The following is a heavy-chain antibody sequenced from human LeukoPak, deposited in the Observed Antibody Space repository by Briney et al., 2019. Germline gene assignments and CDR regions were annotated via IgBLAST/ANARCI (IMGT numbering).Heavy chain of an antibody. V-gene: IGHV3-53*01. CDR3: ARDNCGGSSYLNCIGLDV. CDR1: GFTVSSNY. CDR2: IYSGGNT. Sequence: GGSLRLSCAASGFTVSSNYMTWVRQAPGKRLEWVSLIYSGGNTHYAGSVRGRFTISRDNSKNTLFLQMNSLRAEDTAVYYCARDNCGGSSYLNCIGLDVWGQGTTVTVSS. D-gene: IGHD2-15*01. J-gene: IGHJ6*02.